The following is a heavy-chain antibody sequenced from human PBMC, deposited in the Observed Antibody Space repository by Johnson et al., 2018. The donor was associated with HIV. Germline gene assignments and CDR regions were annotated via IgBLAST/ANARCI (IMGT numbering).Heavy chain of an antibody. V-gene: IGHV3-64*01. CDR1: GFTFSSYA. CDR2: ISSNGGST. CDR3: ARGGDIVLVVYAMGHDAFDI. Sequence: EKLVESGGGLVQPGRSLRLSCAASGFTFSSYAMHWVRQAPGKGLEYVSAISSNGGSTYYATSVKGRFTISRDNSKNTLYLQMGSLRAEDMAVYYCARGGDIVLVVYAMGHDAFDIWGQGTMVTVSS. J-gene: IGHJ3*02. D-gene: IGHD2-8*02.